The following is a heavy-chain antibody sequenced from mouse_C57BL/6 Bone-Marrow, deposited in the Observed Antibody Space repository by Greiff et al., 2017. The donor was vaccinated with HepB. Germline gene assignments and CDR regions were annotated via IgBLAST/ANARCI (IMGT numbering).Heavy chain of an antibody. CDR1: GYTFTSYG. CDR2: IYPRSGNT. J-gene: IGHJ4*01. CDR3: AREAQPCYAMDY. V-gene: IGHV1-81*01. D-gene: IGHD3-2*02. Sequence: QVQLQQSGPELVKPGASVKLSCKASGYTFTSYGISWVKQRTGQGLEWIGEIYPRSGNTYYNEKFKGKATLTVDTSSSTAYMQISSLTSEDSAVYYCAREAQPCYAMDYWGQGTSVTVSS.